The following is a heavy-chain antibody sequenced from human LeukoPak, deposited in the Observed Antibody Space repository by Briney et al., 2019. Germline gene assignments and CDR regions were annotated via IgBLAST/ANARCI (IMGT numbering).Heavy chain of an antibody. CDR3: ARDTSRGYSDSSGYSKGGMDV. J-gene: IGHJ6*02. CDR2: ISSSSSTI. D-gene: IGHD3-22*01. CDR1: GFTFSSYS. Sequence: PGGSLRLSCAASGFTFSSYSMNWVRQAPGKGLEWVSYISSSSSTIYYADSVKGRFTISRDSAKNSLYLQMNSLRDEDTAVYYCARDTSRGYSDSSGYSKGGMDVWGQGTTVTVSS. V-gene: IGHV3-48*02.